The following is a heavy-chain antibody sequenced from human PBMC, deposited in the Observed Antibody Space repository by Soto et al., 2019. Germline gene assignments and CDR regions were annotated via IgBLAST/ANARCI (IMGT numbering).Heavy chain of an antibody. CDR1: GFTFSSYW. D-gene: IGHD3-9*01. CDR2: INSDGSST. J-gene: IGHJ6*02. V-gene: IGHV3-74*01. Sequence: PGGSLRLSCAASGFTFSSYWMHWVRQAPGKGLVWVSRINSDGSSTSYADSVKGRFTISRDNAKNTLYLQMNSLRAEDTAVYYCASVVGYFDWLLFPTDYYYGMDVWGHGTTVPVP. CDR3: ASVVGYFDWLLFPTDYYYGMDV.